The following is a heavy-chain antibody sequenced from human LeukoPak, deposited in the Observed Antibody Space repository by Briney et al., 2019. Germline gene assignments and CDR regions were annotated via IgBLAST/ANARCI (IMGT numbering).Heavy chain of an antibody. D-gene: IGHD1-26*01. CDR1: GFTFSSYA. J-gene: IGHJ6*02. CDR2: IYSGGST. CDR3: ASGPRIGGGFPVHYYGMDV. V-gene: IGHV3-53*01. Sequence: HPGGSLRLSCAASGFTFSSYAMSWVRQAPGKGLEWVSVIYSGGSTYYADSVKGRFTISRDNSKNTLYLQMNSLRAEDTAVYYCASGPRIGGGFPVHYYGMDVWGQGTTVTVS.